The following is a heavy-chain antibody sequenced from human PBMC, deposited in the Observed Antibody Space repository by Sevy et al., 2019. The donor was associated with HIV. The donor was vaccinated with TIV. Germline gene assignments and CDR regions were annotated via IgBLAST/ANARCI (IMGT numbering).Heavy chain of an antibody. CDR3: ARGYEGGYYYGSGSYPGNWFDP. J-gene: IGHJ5*02. CDR2: IYYSGST. D-gene: IGHD3-10*01. Sequence: SETLSLTCTVSGGSISSSSYYWGWIRQPPGKGLEWIGSIYYSGSTYYNPSLKSRVTISVDTSKNQFSLRLSSVTAADTAVYYCARGYEGGYYYGSGSYPGNWFDPWGQGTLVTVSS. V-gene: IGHV4-39*01. CDR1: GGSISSSSYY.